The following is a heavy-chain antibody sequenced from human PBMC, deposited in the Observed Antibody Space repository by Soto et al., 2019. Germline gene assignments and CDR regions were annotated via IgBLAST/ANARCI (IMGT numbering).Heavy chain of an antibody. CDR1: GFTFSSYG. CDR2: ISYDGSNK. J-gene: IGHJ5*02. V-gene: IGHV3-30*18. CDR3: AKLTMDTNNWFDP. D-gene: IGHD3-10*01. Sequence: PGGSLRLSCAASGFTFSSYGMHWVRQAPGKGLEWVAVISYDGSNKYYADSVKGRFTISRDNSKNTLYLQMNSLRAEDTAVYYCAKLTMDTNNWFDPWGQGTLVTVSS.